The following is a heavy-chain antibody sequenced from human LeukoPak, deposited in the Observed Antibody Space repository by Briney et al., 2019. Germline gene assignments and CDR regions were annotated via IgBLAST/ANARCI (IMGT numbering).Heavy chain of an antibody. CDR3: ARDYYGIDY. V-gene: IGHV3-23*01. CDR2: ISGSGGSA. D-gene: IGHD3-22*01. Sequence: GGSLRLSCAASGFTFSSYDMSWVRQAPGKGLEWVSTISGSGGSAYYADSVKGRFTISRDNAKNTLYLQMNSLRAEDTAVYYCARDYYGIDYWGQGTLVTVSS. J-gene: IGHJ4*02. CDR1: GFTFSSYD.